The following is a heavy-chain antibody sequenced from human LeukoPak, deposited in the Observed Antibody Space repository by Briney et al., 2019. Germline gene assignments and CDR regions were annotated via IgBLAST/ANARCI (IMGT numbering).Heavy chain of an antibody. CDR3: ARGVVAAAGTIGRFDY. D-gene: IGHD6-13*01. CDR1: GFAFYTYA. J-gene: IGHJ4*02. V-gene: IGHV4-34*01. Sequence: GSLRLSCAASGFAFYTYALSWIRQPPGKGLEWIGEINHSGSTNYNPSLKSRVTISVDTSKNQFSLKLSSVTAADTAVYYCARGVVAAAGTIGRFDYWGQGTLVTVSS. CDR2: INHSGST.